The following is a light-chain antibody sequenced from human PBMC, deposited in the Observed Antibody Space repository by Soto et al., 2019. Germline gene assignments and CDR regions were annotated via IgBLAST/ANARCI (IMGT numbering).Light chain of an antibody. Sequence: QSVLTQPPSASGTPGQRVTISCSGSSSNIGRNFVSWYQQLPGTAPKLLIFGGDQRPSGVPDRFSGSQSGTSASLAISGLQAEDEGYYYCAAWDASLSVVFGGGTKVTVL. J-gene: IGLJ2*01. CDR2: GGD. CDR3: AAWDASLSVV. CDR1: SSNIGRNF. V-gene: IGLV1-44*01.